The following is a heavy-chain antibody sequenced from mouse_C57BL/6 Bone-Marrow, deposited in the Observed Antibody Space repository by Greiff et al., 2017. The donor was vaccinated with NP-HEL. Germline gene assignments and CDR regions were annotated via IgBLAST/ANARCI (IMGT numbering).Heavy chain of an antibody. V-gene: IGHV1-53*01. CDR1: GYTFTSYW. CDR2: INPSNGGT. Sequence: VQLQQPGTELVKPGASVTLSCKASGYTFTSYWMHWVKQRPGQGLEWIGNINPSNGGTNYNEKFKSKATLTVDKSSSTAYMQLSSLTSEDSAVYYCARGGGNSAWFAYWGQGTLVTVSA. J-gene: IGHJ3*01. CDR3: ARGGGNSAWFAY. D-gene: IGHD2-1*01.